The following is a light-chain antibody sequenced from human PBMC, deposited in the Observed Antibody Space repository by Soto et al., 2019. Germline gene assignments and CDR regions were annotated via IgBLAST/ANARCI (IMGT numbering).Light chain of an antibody. J-gene: IGKJ5*01. CDR1: QAISNF. CDR3: QQYNNYPVT. CDR2: RAS. V-gene: IGKV1-16*02. Sequence: DIQMTQSPFSLSASVGDTFTITCRASQAISNFLAWFQQKPGKAPKALIYRASTLVSGVPSKFSGSGSGTDFTLTISSLQPEDFATYYCQQYNNYPVTFGQGTRLEIK.